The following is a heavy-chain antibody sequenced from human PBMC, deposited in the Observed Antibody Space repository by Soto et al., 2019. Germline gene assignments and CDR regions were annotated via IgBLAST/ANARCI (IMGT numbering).Heavy chain of an antibody. D-gene: IGHD2-15*01. V-gene: IGHV4-31*03. CDR1: GGSISSGGYY. CDR2: IYYSGST. J-gene: IGHJ3*02. CDR3: ARGGISAERRAFDI. Sequence: QVQLQESGPGLVKPSQTLSLTYTVSGGSISSGGYYWSWIRQHPGKGLEWIGYIYYSGSTYYNPSLKSRVTISVDTSKNQFSLKLSSVTAADTAVYYCARGGISAERRAFDIWGQGTMVTVSS.